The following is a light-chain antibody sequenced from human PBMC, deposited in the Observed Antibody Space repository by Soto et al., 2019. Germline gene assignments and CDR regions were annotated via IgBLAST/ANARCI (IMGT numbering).Light chain of an antibody. CDR1: STDFVSYNR. CDR2: EAS. J-gene: IGLJ1*01. CDR3: SLYTSENTYV. V-gene: IGLV2-18*01. Sequence: QSALTQPPSVSGSPGQSVTISCTGTSTDFVSYNRVSWYQQPPGTAPKLIIYEASNRPSGVPDRFSGSKSGNTASLTISGLQAPDEADYYCSLYTSENTYVFGTGTKVTVL.